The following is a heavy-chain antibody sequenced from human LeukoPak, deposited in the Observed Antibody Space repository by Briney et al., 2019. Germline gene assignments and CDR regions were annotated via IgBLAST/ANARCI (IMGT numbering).Heavy chain of an antibody. CDR1: GFTFSSYW. J-gene: IGHJ5*02. Sequence: GGSLRLSCAASGFTFSSYWMHWVRQAPGKGLVWVSRINSDGSSTSYADSVKGRFTISRDNAKNTLCLQMNSLRAEDTAVYYCARGIVVVTANHNWFDPWGQGTLVTVSS. CDR3: ARGIVVVTANHNWFDP. V-gene: IGHV3-74*01. CDR2: INSDGSST. D-gene: IGHD2-21*02.